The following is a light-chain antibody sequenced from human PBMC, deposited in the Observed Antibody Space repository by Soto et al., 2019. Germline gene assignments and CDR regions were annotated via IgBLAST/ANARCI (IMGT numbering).Light chain of an antibody. J-gene: IGKJ3*01. V-gene: IGKV3-15*01. CDR3: HQYNNWPQFT. CDR1: QIISSN. CDR2: VAY. Sequence: DIVLTQSPATLSVSLGERVSLSCRASQIISSNLAWYQQKPGQIPRLLIYVAYARAAGIPARFSGSGSGTECTLTISSLQSEEFELYYCHQYNNWPQFTFGPGNKVDV.